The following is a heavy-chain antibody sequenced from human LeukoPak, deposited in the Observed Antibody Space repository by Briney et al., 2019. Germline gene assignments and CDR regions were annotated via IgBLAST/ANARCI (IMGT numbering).Heavy chain of an antibody. CDR3: AKGAYDMLTGYFDY. CDR1: GFTFDDYA. CDR2: ISWNSGSI. D-gene: IGHD3-9*01. J-gene: IGHJ4*02. V-gene: IGHV3-9*01. Sequence: GRSLRLSCAASGFTFDDYAMGWVRHAPGKGLEWVSGISWNSGSIGYADSVKGRFTISRDNAKNSLYLQMNSLRAEDTALYYCAKGAYDMLTGYFDYWGQGTLVTVSS.